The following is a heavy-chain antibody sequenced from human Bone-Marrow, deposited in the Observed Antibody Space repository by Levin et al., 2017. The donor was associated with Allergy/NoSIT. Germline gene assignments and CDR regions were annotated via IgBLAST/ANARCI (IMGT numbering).Heavy chain of an antibody. V-gene: IGHV3-30*18. CDR2: ISYDENK. D-gene: IGHD3-16*01. J-gene: IGHJ6*03. Sequence: GGSLRLSCEASGFTFRNFGMHWVRQAPGKGLEWVAVISYDENKYYADSVKGRFTISRDNSKNRLYLHMNSLRTEDAGVYFCAKDPFDYGDYIYYMDVWGKGTTVIVSS. CDR1: GFTFRNFG. CDR3: AKDPFDYGDYIYYMDV.